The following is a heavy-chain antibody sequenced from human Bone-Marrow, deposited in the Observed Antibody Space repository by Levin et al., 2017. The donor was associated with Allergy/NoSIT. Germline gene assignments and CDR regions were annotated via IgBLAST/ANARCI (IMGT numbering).Heavy chain of an antibody. CDR3: ARDLGSGSSSTSMDL. Sequence: PGGSLRLSCTASEFSLGDFYMTWIRQAPGKGLEWISYISQSGDIKFYADSVRGRFTISRDNAKDSVSLHMESLKPEDTAVYYCARDLGSGSSSTSMDLWGPGTTVSVSS. V-gene: IGHV3-11*01. D-gene: IGHD3-16*01. J-gene: IGHJ6*02. CDR1: EFSLGDFY. CDR2: ISQSGDIK.